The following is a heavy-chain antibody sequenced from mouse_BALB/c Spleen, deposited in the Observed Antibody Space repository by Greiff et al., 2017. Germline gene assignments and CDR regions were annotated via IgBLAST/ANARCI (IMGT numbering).Heavy chain of an antibody. D-gene: IGHD1-1*01. V-gene: IGHV2-9*02. Sequence: VKLMESGPGLVAPSQSLSITCTVSGFSLTSYGVHWVRQPPGKGLEWLGVIWAGGSTNYNSALMSRLSISKDNSKSQVFLKMNSLQTDDTAMYYCARGGITTVVADYFDYWGQGTTLTVSS. J-gene: IGHJ2*01. CDR2: IWAGGST. CDR3: ARGGITTVVADYFDY. CDR1: GFSLTSYG.